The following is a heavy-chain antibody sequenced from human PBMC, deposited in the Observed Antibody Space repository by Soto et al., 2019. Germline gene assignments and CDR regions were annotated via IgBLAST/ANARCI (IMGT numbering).Heavy chain of an antibody. Sequence: PGVSLRLSCAASGFSFSDAWMSWVRQAPGKGLEWVGRIKSRTDGGATDFAAPVKGRFTISRDDSKSTLSLQMNSLKIEDTGVYYCTTDRIGATGPQFDHWGQGTLVTVSS. V-gene: IGHV3-15*01. CDR2: IKSRTDGGAT. CDR3: TTDRIGATGPQFDH. CDR1: GFSFSDAW. J-gene: IGHJ4*02. D-gene: IGHD1-1*01.